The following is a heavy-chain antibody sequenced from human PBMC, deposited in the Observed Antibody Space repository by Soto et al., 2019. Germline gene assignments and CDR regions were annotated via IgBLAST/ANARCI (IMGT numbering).Heavy chain of an antibody. V-gene: IGHV3-30*18. CDR3: EKDSVGDSKWFDP. J-gene: IGHJ5*02. Sequence: GGSLRLSCAASGFTFSSYGMHWVRQAPGKGLEWVAVISYDGSNKYYADSVKGRFTISRDNSKNTLYLQMNSLRAEDTAVYYCEKDSVGDSKWFDPWGQGTLVTVSS. CDR2: ISYDGSNK. CDR1: GFTFSSYG. D-gene: IGHD2-21*02.